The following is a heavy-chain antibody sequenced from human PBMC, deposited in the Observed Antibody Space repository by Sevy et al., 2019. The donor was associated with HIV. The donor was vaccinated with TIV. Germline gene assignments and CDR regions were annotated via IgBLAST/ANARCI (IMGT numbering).Heavy chain of an antibody. D-gene: IGHD1-1*01. CDR3: ARGQITTIGFDY. J-gene: IGHJ4*02. CDR2: ILYSGNP. CDR1: GDSISSSGYY. V-gene: IGHV4-31*03. Sequence: SETLSLTCTVSGDSISSSGYYWSWIRQHPGECLEWIGYILYSGNPYYNPSLKSRLIISLDTSKNQFSLKLSSVTAADTAVYYCARGQITTIGFDYWGQRTLVTVSS.